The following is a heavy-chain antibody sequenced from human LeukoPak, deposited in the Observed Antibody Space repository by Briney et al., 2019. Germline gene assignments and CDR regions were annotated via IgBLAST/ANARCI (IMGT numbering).Heavy chain of an antibody. Sequence: ASVKVSCKASGYTFTGYYMHWVRQAPGQGLEWMGWINPNSGGTNYAQKFQGWVTMTRDTSISTAYMELSRLRSDDTAVYYCARDRPDCSSTSCSHFDYWGQGTLVTVSS. CDR1: GYTFTGYY. J-gene: IGHJ4*02. V-gene: IGHV1-2*04. CDR2: INPNSGGT. CDR3: ARDRPDCSSTSCSHFDY. D-gene: IGHD2-2*01.